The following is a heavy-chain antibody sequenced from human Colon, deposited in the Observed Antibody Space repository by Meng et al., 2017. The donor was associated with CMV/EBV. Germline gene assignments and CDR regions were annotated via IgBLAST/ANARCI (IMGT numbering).Heavy chain of an antibody. CDR1: GFAVSSNY. J-gene: IGHJ4*02. D-gene: IGHD6-19*01. V-gene: IGHV3-53*05. CDR2: VYRDDST. Sequence: GESLKISCAASGFAVSSNYMSWVRQAPGKGLEWVSAVYRDDSTHYTDSVKGRFTISRDNAKNSLYLQMTSLRAEDTAFYYCAKSYSSPMVAGTLDFWGQGTLVTVSS. CDR3: AKSYSSPMVAGTLDF.